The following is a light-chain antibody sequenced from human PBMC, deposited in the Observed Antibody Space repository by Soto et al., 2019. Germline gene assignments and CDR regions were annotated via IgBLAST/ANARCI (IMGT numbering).Light chain of an antibody. Sequence: EIVMTQSPATLSVSPGGRVTLSCRASQDIRSSLAWYQQKPGQAPRLLIYGASIRATGVPATFSGSGSGTEFTLAISSLQPDDFAVYYCQQYGSSPPYTFGQGTRLEIK. CDR3: QQYGSSPPYT. V-gene: IGKV3-15*01. CDR2: GAS. J-gene: IGKJ5*01. CDR1: QDIRSS.